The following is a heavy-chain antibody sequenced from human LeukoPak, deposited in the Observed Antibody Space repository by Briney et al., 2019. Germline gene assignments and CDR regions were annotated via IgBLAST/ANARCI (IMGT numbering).Heavy chain of an antibody. CDR1: GFTFSNAW. V-gene: IGHV3-15*01. CDR3: TLLWFGDSAYYYYGMDV. D-gene: IGHD3-10*01. Sequence: GGSLRLSCAASGFTFSNAWMSWVRQAPGKGLEWVGRIKNKTDGGTTDYAAPVKGRFTISRDDSKNTLYLQMNSLKTEDTAVYYCTLLWFGDSAYYYYGMDVWGKGTTVTVSS. CDR2: IKNKTDGGTT. J-gene: IGHJ6*04.